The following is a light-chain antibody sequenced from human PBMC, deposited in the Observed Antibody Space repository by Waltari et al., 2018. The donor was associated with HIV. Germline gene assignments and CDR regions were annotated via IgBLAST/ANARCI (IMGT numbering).Light chain of an antibody. V-gene: IGLV1-47*01. CDR2: RNN. J-gene: IGLJ2*01. CDR1: TSNIGSND. Sequence: SVLTQPPSASGTPGQRVTISCSGSTSNIGSNDVFWYQHLPGAAPKLLIHRNNQRPSGVPDRFSVSTSGTSASRAISGLRSEDEADYYCVAWDDSLRGVVFGGGTKVAAL. CDR3: VAWDDSLRGVV.